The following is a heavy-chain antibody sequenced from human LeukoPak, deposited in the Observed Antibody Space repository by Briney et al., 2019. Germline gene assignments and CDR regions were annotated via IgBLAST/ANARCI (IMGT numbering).Heavy chain of an antibody. D-gene: IGHD6-13*01. V-gene: IGHV3-33*08. CDR2: IWYDGSNK. Sequence: PEGSLRLSCAASGFTFSSYGMHWVRQAPGKGLEWVAVIWYDGSNKYYADSVKGRFTISRDNSKNTLYLQMNSLRAEDTAVYYCARVETPIWSSSWFSYYFDYWGQGTLVTVSS. CDR1: GFTFSSYG. CDR3: ARVETPIWSSSWFSYYFDY. J-gene: IGHJ4*02.